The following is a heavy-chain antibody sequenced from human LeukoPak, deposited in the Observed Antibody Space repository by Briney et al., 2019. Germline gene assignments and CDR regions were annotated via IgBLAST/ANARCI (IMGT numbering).Heavy chain of an antibody. CDR3: ARSIGGRIDY. Sequence: SVKVSCKASGYTFTGYYMHWVRQAPGQGLEWMGGIIPIFGTANYAQKFQGRVTITADESTSTAYMELSSLRSEDTAVYYCARSIGGRIDYWGQGTLVTVSS. J-gene: IGHJ4*02. CDR2: IIPIFGTA. V-gene: IGHV1-69*13. D-gene: IGHD2-15*01. CDR1: GYTFTGYY.